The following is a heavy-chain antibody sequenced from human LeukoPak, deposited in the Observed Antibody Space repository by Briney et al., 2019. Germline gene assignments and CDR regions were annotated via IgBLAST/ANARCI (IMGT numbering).Heavy chain of an antibody. J-gene: IGHJ5*02. D-gene: IGHD1-26*01. V-gene: IGHV1-18*01. CDR2: ISVYSGNT. Sequence: ASVKVSCKASGYTFTSYGISWVRQAPGQGLEWMGWISVYSGNTKYAQNLQGRVTVTTDTSTSTAYMELRSLRSDDTAFYYCARDPEGTYSGTYEGPWFDPWGQGTLVTVSS. CDR3: ARDPEGTYSGTYEGPWFDP. CDR1: GYTFTSYG.